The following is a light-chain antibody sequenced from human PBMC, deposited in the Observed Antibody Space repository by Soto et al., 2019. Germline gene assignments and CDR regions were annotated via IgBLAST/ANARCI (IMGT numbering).Light chain of an antibody. CDR1: QSVLYSSNNKNY. J-gene: IGKJ2*01. CDR3: QQYFSAPLS. V-gene: IGKV4-1*01. CDR2: WAS. Sequence: DIVMTQSPDSLAVSLGERATINCKSSQSVLYSSNNKNYLAWYQQKPGQPPKLLIYWASTRGSGVPDRFSGSGSGTDFTLTISSLQAEDVAFYYCQQYFSAPLSFGQGTKLEIK.